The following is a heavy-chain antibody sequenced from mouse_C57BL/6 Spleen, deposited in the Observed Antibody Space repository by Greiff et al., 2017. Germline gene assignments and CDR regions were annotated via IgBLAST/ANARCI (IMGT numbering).Heavy chain of an antibody. Sequence: VQLQQSGPGLVQPSQSLSITCTVSGFSLTSYGVHWVRQSPGKGLEWLGVIWSGGSTDYNAALISRLSISKDNSTRQVFFKMNSLQADDKAIYYCARGEWAWFAYWGQGTLVTVSA. CDR3: ARGEWAWFAY. CDR1: GFSLTSYG. J-gene: IGHJ3*01. CDR2: IWSGGST. V-gene: IGHV2-2*01.